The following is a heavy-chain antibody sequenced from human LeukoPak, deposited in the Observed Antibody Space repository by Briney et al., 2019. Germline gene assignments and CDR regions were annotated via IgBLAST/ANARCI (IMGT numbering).Heavy chain of an antibody. CDR3: AREIFGSGSCPDY. J-gene: IGHJ4*02. V-gene: IGHV3-33*01. CDR1: GITFNA. D-gene: IGHD3-10*01. CDR2: TWYDGRNK. Sequence: QTGGSLTLSCAVSGITFNAIHWVRQAPGKGLEWVALTWYDGRNKYYADSVKGRFTISIDNSKNMVYLHMNSLRADDTAVYYCAREIFGSGSCPDYWGQGTLVTVSS.